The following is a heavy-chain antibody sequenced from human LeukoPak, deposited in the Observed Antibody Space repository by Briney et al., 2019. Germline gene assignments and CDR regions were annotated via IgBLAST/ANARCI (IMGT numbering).Heavy chain of an antibody. Sequence: SQTLSLTCAISGDSVSSNSAAWNRIRQSPSRGLEWLGRTYYRSKWYNDYAVSVKSRITINPDTSKNQFSLQLNSVTPEHTAVYYCARSPLPWGYGESWFDPWGQGTLVIVSS. CDR3: ARSPLPWGYGESWFDP. J-gene: IGHJ5*02. D-gene: IGHD3-10*01. V-gene: IGHV6-1*01. CDR1: GDSVSSNSAA. CDR2: TYYRSKWYN.